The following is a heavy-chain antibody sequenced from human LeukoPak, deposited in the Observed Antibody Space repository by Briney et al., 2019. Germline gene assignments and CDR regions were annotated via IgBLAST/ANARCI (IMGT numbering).Heavy chain of an antibody. D-gene: IGHD3-22*01. CDR1: GFTFSDYY. CDR2: INSSSSYT. J-gene: IGHJ4*02. CDR3: ARADSSGYSDFDY. V-gene: IGHV3-11*06. Sequence: GGSLRLSCAASGFTFSDYYMSWIRQAPGKGLEWVSYINSSSSYTNYADSVKGRFTISRDNAKNSLYLQMNSLRAEDTAVYYCARADSSGYSDFDYWGQGTLVTVSS.